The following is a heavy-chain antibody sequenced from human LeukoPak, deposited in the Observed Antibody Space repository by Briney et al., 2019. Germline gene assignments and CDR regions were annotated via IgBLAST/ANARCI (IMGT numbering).Heavy chain of an antibody. D-gene: IGHD3-22*01. J-gene: IGHJ4*02. V-gene: IGHV3-74*01. CDR2: INSDGSST. CDR1: GFTFSSYS. CDR3: TRVGYDNFGFDF. Sequence: PGGSLRLSCAASGFTFSSYSVNWVRQAPGKGLVWVSRINSDGSSTSYADSVKGRFTISRDNAKNTLYLQMNSLRAEDTAVYYCTRVGYDNFGFDFWGQGTLVTVSS.